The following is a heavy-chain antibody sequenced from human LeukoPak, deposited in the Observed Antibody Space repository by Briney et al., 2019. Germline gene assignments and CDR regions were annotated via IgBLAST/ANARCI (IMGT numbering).Heavy chain of an antibody. V-gene: IGHV3-48*01. CDR1: GFTFSGYS. CDR3: ARAQQGPLDY. CDR2: ITSSSSTI. J-gene: IGHJ4*02. Sequence: PGGSLRLSCAASGFTFSGYSMNWVRQAPGKGLEWVSYITSSSSTIYYADSVKGRFTISRDNAKNSLYLQMDSLRADDTAVYYCARAQQGPLDYWGQGTLVTVSS.